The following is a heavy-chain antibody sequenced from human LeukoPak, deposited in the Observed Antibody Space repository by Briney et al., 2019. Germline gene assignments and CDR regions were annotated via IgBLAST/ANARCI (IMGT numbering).Heavy chain of an antibody. J-gene: IGHJ4*02. D-gene: IGHD2-8*01. CDR2: ISGSGGNT. V-gene: IGHV3-23*01. CDR3: AKGERYCIDGVCYRDY. CDR1: GSTFSNYA. Sequence: AGGSLRLSCAASGSTFSNYAMNWVRQAPGKGLEWVSDISGSGGNTYYADSVKGRFTISRDNSKNTLYLQMNSLRAEDTAVYYCAKGERYCIDGVCYRDYWGQGTLVTVSS.